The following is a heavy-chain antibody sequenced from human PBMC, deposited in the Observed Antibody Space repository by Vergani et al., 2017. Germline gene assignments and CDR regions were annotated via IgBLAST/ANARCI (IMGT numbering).Heavy chain of an antibody. J-gene: IGHJ6*02. Sequence: QVQLVESGGGVVQPGRSLRLSCAASGFTFSSYAMHWVRQAPGKGLEWVAVISYDGSNKYYADSVKGRFTISRDNSKNTLYLQMNSLRAEDTAVYYCARDLYYGSGSYYKRFDYYYGMDVWGQGTTVTVSS. D-gene: IGHD3-10*01. CDR3: ARDLYYGSGSYYKRFDYYYGMDV. CDR1: GFTFSSYA. V-gene: IGHV3-30-3*01. CDR2: ISYDGSNK.